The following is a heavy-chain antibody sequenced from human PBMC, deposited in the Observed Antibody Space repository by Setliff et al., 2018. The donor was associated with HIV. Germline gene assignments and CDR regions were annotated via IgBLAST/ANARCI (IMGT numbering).Heavy chain of an antibody. V-gene: IGHV4-4*02. J-gene: IGHJ4*02. D-gene: IGHD1-26*01. CDR3: ARSGVGATTWDS. CDR2: IYHSGIT. Sequence: SETLSLTCAVSGGSISSGNWWSWVRQPPGKRLEWIGEIYHSGITNYNPSLKSRVTISVDKSKNQFSLKLSSVTAADTAVYYCARSGVGATTWDSWGQGTLVTVSS. CDR1: GGSISSGNW.